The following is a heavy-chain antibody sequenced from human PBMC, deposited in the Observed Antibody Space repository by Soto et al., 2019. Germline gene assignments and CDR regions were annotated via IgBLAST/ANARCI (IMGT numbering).Heavy chain of an antibody. CDR1: GFTVSSNY. D-gene: IGHD6-13*01. Sequence: GGSLRLSCAASGFTVSSNYMSWVRQAPGKGLEWVSVIYSGGSTYYADSVKGRFTISRDNSKNTLYLQMNSLRAEDTAVYYCANHNSSSWYYFDYWGQGTLVTVS. CDR3: ANHNSSSWYYFDY. J-gene: IGHJ4*02. CDR2: IYSGGST. V-gene: IGHV3-66*01.